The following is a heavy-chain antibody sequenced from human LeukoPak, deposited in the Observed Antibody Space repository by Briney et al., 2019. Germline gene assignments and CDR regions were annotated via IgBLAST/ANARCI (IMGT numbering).Heavy chain of an antibody. Sequence: SETLSLTCAVYGGSFSGYYWSWIRQPPGKGLEWIGEINHSGSTNYNPSLKSRVTISVDTSKNQFSLKLSSVTAADTAVYYCARKMAGCYDFWSGWGQGTMVTVSS. V-gene: IGHV4-34*01. D-gene: IGHD3-3*01. CDR2: INHSGST. CDR3: ARKMAGCYDFWSG. J-gene: IGHJ3*01. CDR1: GGSFSGYY.